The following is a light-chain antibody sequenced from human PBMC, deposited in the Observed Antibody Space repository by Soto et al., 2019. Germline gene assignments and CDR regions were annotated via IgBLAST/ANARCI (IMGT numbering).Light chain of an antibody. CDR1: ESVSTN. J-gene: IGKJ1*01. CDR2: GAS. V-gene: IGKV3-15*01. Sequence: EIEMTQSPATLSLAPGERVTLSCRASESVSTNLAWYQQKAGQAPRLLIYGASTRATGIPARFSGSGSGTDFTLTINRLQPDDFATYYCQHYNSFPWTFGQGTKVDIK. CDR3: QHYNSFPWT.